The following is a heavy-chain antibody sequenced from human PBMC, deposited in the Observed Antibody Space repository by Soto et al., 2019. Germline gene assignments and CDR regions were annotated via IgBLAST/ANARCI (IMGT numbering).Heavy chain of an antibody. V-gene: IGHV5-51*01. CDR3: ARAGGSYDILTGYYREDYYYYYYGMDV. Sequence: GESLKISCNGSGYSFTSYWIGWVRQMPWKGLEWMGIIYPGDSDTRYSPSFQGQVTISADKSISTAYLQWSSLKASDTAMYYCARAGGSYDILTGYYREDYYYYYYGMDVWGQGTTVTVSS. D-gene: IGHD3-9*01. J-gene: IGHJ6*02. CDR1: GYSFTSYW. CDR2: IYPGDSDT.